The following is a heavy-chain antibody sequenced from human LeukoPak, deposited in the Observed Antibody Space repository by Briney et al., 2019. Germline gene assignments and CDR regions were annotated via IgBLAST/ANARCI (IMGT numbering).Heavy chain of an antibody. CDR1: GFTFDDYA. J-gene: IGHJ3*02. CDR3: AKADSGSYPSPDAFDI. CDR2: ISWNSGSI. V-gene: IGHV3-9*01. Sequence: GGSLRLSCAASGFTFDDYAMHWVRQAPGKGLEWVSGISWNSGSIGYADSVKGRFTISRDNAKNSLYLQMNSLRAEDTALYYCAKADSGSYPSPDAFDIWGQGTMVTVSS. D-gene: IGHD1-26*01.